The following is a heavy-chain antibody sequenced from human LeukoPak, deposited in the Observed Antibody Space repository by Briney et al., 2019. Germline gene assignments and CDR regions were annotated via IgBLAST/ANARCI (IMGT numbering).Heavy chain of an antibody. V-gene: IGHV1-2*02. J-gene: IGHJ4*02. Sequence: ASVKVSCKASGYTFTGYYMHWVRQAPGQGLEWMGWINPNSGGTNYAQKFQGRVTMTRDTSISTAYMELSSLRSEDTAVYYCATTREYPPYYFDYWGQGTLVTVSS. CDR1: GYTFTGYY. D-gene: IGHD1/OR15-1a*01. CDR3: ATTREYPPYYFDY. CDR2: INPNSGGT.